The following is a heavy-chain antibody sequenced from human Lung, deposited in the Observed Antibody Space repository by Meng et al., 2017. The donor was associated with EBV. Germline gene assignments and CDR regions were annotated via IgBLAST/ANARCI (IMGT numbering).Heavy chain of an antibody. CDR1: GFTFSSYA. CDR3: AKGRYCSGGSCYYYFDY. CDR2: ISGSGGST. Sequence: VELWEAGGGLVQPGGSLRLSCADSGFTFSSYAVSWVRQAPGKGLEWVSAISGSGGSTYYADSVKGRFTISRDTSKNTLYLQMNSLRAEDTAVYYCAKGRYCSGGSCYYYFDYWGQGTLVTVSS. J-gene: IGHJ4*02. D-gene: IGHD2-15*01. V-gene: IGHV3-23*01.